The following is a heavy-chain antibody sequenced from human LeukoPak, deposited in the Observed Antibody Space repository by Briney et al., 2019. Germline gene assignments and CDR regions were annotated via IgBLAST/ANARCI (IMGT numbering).Heavy chain of an antibody. V-gene: IGHV3-21*01. J-gene: IGHJ6*03. CDR2: ISSSSSYI. Sequence: PGGSLRLSCAASGFTFSSYSMNWVRQAPGKGLEWVSSISSSSSYIYYADSVKGRFTISRDNAKNSLYLQMNSLRAEDTAVYYCASKHCSGGSCKSHYYYYYYMDVWGKGTTVTISS. CDR3: ASKHCSGGSCKSHYYYYYYMDV. D-gene: IGHD2-15*01. CDR1: GFTFSSYS.